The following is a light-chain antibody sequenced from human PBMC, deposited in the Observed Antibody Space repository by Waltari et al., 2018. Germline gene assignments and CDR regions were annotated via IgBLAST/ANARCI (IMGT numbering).Light chain of an antibody. J-gene: IGKJ2*01. CDR3: QQSYSSPYT. Sequence: DIQMTQSPSSQSASVGDRVPITCRASQSITTFLNWYQQKPGKAPKLLIYGASSLQSGVPSRFSGSGSGTDFTLTISSLQVEDFATYYCQQSYSSPYTFGQGTNLEIK. CDR1: QSITTF. CDR2: GAS. V-gene: IGKV1-39*01.